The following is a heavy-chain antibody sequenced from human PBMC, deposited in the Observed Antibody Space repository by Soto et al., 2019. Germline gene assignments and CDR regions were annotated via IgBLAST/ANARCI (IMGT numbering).Heavy chain of an antibody. CDR1: GGSVNSSSYF. CDR2: IYYSGST. J-gene: IGHJ5*02. Sequence: KTSETLSLTCSVSGGSVNSSSYFWGWVRQPPGKGLEWIGSIYYSGSTYYNPSLRSRVTISVDTSKNQFSLKLSSVTAADTAVFYCARPDSSGSRNGFDPWGQGILVTVSS. D-gene: IGHD6-25*01. V-gene: IGHV4-39*01. CDR3: ARPDSSGSRNGFDP.